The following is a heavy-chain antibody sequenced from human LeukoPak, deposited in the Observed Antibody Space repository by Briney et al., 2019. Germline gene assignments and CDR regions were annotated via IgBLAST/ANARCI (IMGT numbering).Heavy chain of an antibody. J-gene: IGHJ4*02. V-gene: IGHV1-69*05. CDR3: AGGQTHTATDFDY. CDR1: GGTFSSYA. Sequence: SVKVSCMASGGTFSSYAFSWVRQAPGQGLEWMGGIIPIFGTTNYAQKFQGRVTITTDESTSTAYMELSSLTSEDTAVYYCAGGQTHTATDFDYWGQGTLVTVSS. D-gene: IGHD5-18*01. CDR2: IIPIFGTT.